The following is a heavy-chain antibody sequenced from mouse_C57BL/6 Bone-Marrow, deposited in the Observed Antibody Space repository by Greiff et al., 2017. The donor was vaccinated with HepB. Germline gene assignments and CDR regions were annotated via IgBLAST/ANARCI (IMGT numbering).Heavy chain of an antibody. V-gene: IGHV3-6*01. D-gene: IGHD1-1*01. CDR2: ISYDGSN. J-gene: IGHJ4*01. Sequence: ESGPGLVKPSQSLSLTCSVTGYSITSGYYWNWIRQFPGNKLEWMGYISYDGSNNYNPSLKNRISITRDTSKNQFFLKLNSVTTEDTATYYCVRGYYGSVYAMDYWGQGTSVTVSS. CDR1: GYSITSGYY. CDR3: VRGYYGSVYAMDY.